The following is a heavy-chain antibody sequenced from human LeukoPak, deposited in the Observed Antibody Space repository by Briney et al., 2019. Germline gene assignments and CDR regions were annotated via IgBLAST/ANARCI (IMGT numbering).Heavy chain of an antibody. V-gene: IGHV3-48*03. CDR2: ISSSGSTI. CDR1: AFTFSSYE. CDR3: ARGYSKMATMVDYFDY. J-gene: IGHJ4*02. Sequence: GGSLRLSCAASAFTFSSYEMNSVRQAPGEGLEWVSYISSSGSTIYYADSVKGRFTISRDNAKNSLYLQMNSLRAEDTAVYYCARGYSKMATMVDYFDYWGQGTLVTDSS. D-gene: IGHD5-24*01.